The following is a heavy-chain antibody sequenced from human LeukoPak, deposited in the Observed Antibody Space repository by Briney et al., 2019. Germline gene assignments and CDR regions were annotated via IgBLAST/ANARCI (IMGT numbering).Heavy chain of an antibody. D-gene: IGHD6-19*01. V-gene: IGHV1-8*03. CDR1: GYTVTSYD. CDR2: MNPNSGDT. Sequence: ASVKVSCKASGYTVTSYDINWVRQATGQGLEWMGGMNPNSGDTGYAQKFQGRVTITRNTSISTAYMELSSLRSEDTAVYYCARGGAVAGTGGGYDWFDPWGQGTLVTVSS. J-gene: IGHJ5*02. CDR3: ARGGAVAGTGGGYDWFDP.